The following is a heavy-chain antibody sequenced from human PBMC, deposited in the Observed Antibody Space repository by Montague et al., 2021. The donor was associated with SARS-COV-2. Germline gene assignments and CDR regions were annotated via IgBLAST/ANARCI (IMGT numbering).Heavy chain of an antibody. CDR1: GASISRSDYY. Sequence: SETLSLTCNVSGASISRSDYYWAWIRQPPGKGLELIGSIHYIGKTYYNPSLESRVTISVDTSENQFSLKLRSVIAADTAVHYCARLLPDGTVVATDIPFDSWGQGTLVTVSS. CDR3: ARLLPDGTVVATDIPFDS. CDR2: IHYIGKT. J-gene: IGHJ4*02. V-gene: IGHV4-39*01. D-gene: IGHD2-21*02.